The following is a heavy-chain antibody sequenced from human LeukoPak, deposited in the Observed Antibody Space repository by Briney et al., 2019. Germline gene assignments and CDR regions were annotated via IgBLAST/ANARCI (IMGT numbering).Heavy chain of an antibody. V-gene: IGHV5-51*01. J-gene: IGHJ4*02. CDR1: GYSFTTYW. CDR2: IYPGDSDA. CDR3: ARLHYGSSGYHFDY. D-gene: IGHD3-22*01. Sequence: RGESLKISCKGSGYSFTTYWIAWVRQMPGKGLEWMGIIYPGDSDARYSPSFQGQVAISAVKSINTAYLQWSSLKASDTAMYFCARLHYGSSGYHFDYWGQGTLVTVSS.